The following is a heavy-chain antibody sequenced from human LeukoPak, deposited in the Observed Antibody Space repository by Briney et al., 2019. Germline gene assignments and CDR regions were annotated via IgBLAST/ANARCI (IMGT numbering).Heavy chain of an antibody. J-gene: IGHJ3*02. CDR3: AKGDGYNYSAFDI. CDR1: GGSISSSKW. D-gene: IGHD5-24*01. Sequence: SGTLSLTCAVSGGSISSSKWWSWVRQPPGKGLEWIGEIYHSGSTNCNPSLKSRVTISVDKSKNQLSLKLSSVTAADTAVYYCAKGDGYNYSAFDIWGQGAMVTVSS. V-gene: IGHV4-4*02. CDR2: IYHSGST.